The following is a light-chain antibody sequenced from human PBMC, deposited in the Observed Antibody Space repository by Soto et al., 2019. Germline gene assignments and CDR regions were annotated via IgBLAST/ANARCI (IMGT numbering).Light chain of an antibody. CDR3: TSYTSSITDV. CDR2: EVS. Sequence: QSVLTQPASVSGSPGQSITISCTGTSSDVGGYNYVSWYQQHPGKAPKLMIYEVSNRPSGVSNRFSGSKSGNTASLTISGLHAEDEADYYCTSYTSSITDVFGTGTKLTVL. J-gene: IGLJ1*01. V-gene: IGLV2-14*01. CDR1: SSDVGGYNY.